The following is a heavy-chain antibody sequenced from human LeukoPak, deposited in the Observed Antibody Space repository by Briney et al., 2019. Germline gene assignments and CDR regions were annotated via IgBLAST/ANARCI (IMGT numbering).Heavy chain of an antibody. CDR3: ARVRNNWLIDY. CDR1: GFTFSSNL. J-gene: IGHJ4*02. CDR2: IKQDGSEK. Sequence: GGSLRLSCAASGFTFSSNLMGWVRQAPGKGLEWVANIKQDGSEKFYVDFVKGRFTVSRDDAKNSLYLQMNSLRAEDTAVYYCARVRNNWLIDYWGQGTLVTVSS. V-gene: IGHV3-7*01. D-gene: IGHD1-1*01.